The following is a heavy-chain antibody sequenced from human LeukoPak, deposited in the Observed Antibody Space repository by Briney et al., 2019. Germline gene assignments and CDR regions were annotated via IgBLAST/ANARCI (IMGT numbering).Heavy chain of an antibody. Sequence: SETLSLTCAVYGASFSGYYWSWIRQPPGKGLEWVGEINNSGSTNYNPSPKTRGSISVDTSKNQFSRQRSSETAADAAVYCFASVTVVTPTNWFDPWGQGTLVTVSS. CDR2: INNSGST. D-gene: IGHD4-23*01. CDR1: GASFSGYY. V-gene: IGHV4-34*01. J-gene: IGHJ5*02. CDR3: ASVTVVTPTNWFDP.